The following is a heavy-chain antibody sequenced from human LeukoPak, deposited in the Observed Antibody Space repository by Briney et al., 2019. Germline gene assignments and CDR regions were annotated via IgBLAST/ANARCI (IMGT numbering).Heavy chain of an antibody. CDR2: ISGSGGST. Sequence: GGSLRLSCAASGFTFSSYAMSWVRQAPGKGLEWVSAISGSGGSTYYADSVKGRFTISRDNSKNTLYLQTNSLRAEDTAVYYCAKDPRGSSWYLDYWGQGTLVTVSS. CDR3: AKDPRGSSWYLDY. V-gene: IGHV3-23*01. J-gene: IGHJ4*02. CDR1: GFTFSSYA. D-gene: IGHD6-13*01.